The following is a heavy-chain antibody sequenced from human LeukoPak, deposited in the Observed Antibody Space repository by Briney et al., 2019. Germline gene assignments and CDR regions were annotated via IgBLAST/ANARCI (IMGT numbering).Heavy chain of an antibody. V-gene: IGHV3-23*01. Sequence: PGGSLRLSCAASGFTFNSYAMSWVRQAPGKGLEWVSALSGSGDRTFYVDSVKGRFTVSRDNSKNTLYLQMNSLRAEDTAVYYCARGMTTVTLVLSLWGQGTLVTVSS. D-gene: IGHD4-17*01. CDR3: ARGMTTVTLVLSL. J-gene: IGHJ4*02. CDR1: GFTFNSYA. CDR2: LSGSGDRT.